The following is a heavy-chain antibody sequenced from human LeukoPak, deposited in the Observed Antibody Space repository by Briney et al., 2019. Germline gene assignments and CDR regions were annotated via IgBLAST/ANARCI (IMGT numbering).Heavy chain of an antibody. D-gene: IGHD3-3*01. CDR1: GFTFSSYA. Sequence: PGGSLRLSCAASGFTFSSYAMSWVRQAPGKGLEWVSAISGSGGSTYYADSVKGRFTISRDNSKNTLYLQMNSLRAEDTAVYYCAKGRSDFGVVIILFDYWGQGTLVTVSS. CDR2: ISGSGGST. V-gene: IGHV3-23*01. J-gene: IGHJ4*02. CDR3: AKGRSDFGVVIILFDY.